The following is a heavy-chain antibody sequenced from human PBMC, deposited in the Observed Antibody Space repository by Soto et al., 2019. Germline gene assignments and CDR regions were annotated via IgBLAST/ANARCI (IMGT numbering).Heavy chain of an antibody. V-gene: IGHV3-30*18. CDR1: GFTFSSYG. J-gene: IGHJ4*02. CDR3: AKDSGGVYTAMVNYFDY. CDR2: ISYDGSNK. D-gene: IGHD5-18*01. Sequence: PGGSLKLSXAASGFTFSSYGMHWVRQAPGKGLEWVAVISYDGSNKYYADSVKGRFTISRDNSKNTLYLQMNSLRAEDTAVYYCAKDSGGVYTAMVNYFDYWGQGTLVTVSS.